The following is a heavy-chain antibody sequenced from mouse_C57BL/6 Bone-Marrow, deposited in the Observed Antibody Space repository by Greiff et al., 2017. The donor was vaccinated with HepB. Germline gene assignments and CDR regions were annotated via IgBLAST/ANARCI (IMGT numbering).Heavy chain of an antibody. CDR2: IDPSDSYT. V-gene: IGHV1-69*01. CDR1: GYTFTSYW. CDR3: AREIMITTVVGGYFDV. J-gene: IGHJ1*03. D-gene: IGHD1-1*01. Sequence: QVQLQQPGAELVMPGASAKLSCKASGYTFTSYWMHWVKQRPGQGLEWIGEIDPSDSYTNYNQKFKGKSTLTVDKSSSTAYMQLSSLTSEDSAVYYCAREIMITTVVGGYFDVWGTGTTVTVSS.